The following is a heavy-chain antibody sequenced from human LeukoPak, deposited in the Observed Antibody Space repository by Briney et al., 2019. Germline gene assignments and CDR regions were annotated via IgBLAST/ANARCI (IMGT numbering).Heavy chain of an antibody. D-gene: IGHD3-3*01. J-gene: IGHJ4*02. CDR1: GDSIASKSYY. CDR2: IYFHGSS. Sequence: SETLFLTCNVSGDSIASKSYYWTWIRQRPGEGLEWIGYIYFHGSSYYNPSLKSRLDLSLDSSKNQFSLNLRSVTAADSAVYFCARDHDRSGYFDYWGQGVLVTVTS. CDR3: ARDHDRSGYFDY. V-gene: IGHV4-31*03.